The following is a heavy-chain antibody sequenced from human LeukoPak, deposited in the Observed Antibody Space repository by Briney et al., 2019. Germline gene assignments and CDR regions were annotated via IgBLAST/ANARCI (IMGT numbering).Heavy chain of an antibody. CDR2: INPSGGST. CDR3: ARDQYSSSSNYYYYYGMDV. V-gene: IGHV1-46*01. D-gene: IGHD6-6*01. J-gene: IGHJ6*02. Sequence: ASVNVSCKASGYTFTSYYMHWVRQAPGQGLEWMGIINPSGGSTSHAQKFQGRVTMTRDTSTSTVYMELSSLRSEDTAVYYCARDQYSSSSNYYYYYGMDVWGQGTTVTVSS. CDR1: GYTFTSYY.